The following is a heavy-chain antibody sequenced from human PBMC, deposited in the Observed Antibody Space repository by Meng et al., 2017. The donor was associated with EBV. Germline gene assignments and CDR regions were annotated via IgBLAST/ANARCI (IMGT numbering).Heavy chain of an antibody. Sequence: PRVGCRGVLEQPGVSVKLACAASGVTFSGCAMHWVHQASGKGLEWVGRIRSKAKSYATAYAASVKGRFTISRDDSKNTAYLQMNSLKTEDTAVYYCTRMSSPLDYWGQGTLVTVSS. CDR3: TRMSSPLDY. CDR1: GVTFSGCA. CDR2: IRSKAKSYAT. J-gene: IGHJ4*02. V-gene: IGHV3-73*02. D-gene: IGHD2-2*01.